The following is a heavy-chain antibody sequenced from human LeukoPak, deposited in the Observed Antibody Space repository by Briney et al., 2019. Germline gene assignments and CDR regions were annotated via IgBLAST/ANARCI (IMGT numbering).Heavy chain of an antibody. J-gene: IGHJ4*02. CDR3: ATTLTGTYGDYEGR. CDR1: GFTVSSDY. CDR2: IYSGGST. D-gene: IGHD4-17*01. V-gene: IGHV3-53*01. Sequence: GGSLRLSCAASGFTVSSDYMSWVRQAPGKGLEWVSVIYSGGSTYYADSVKGRFTISRDNSKNTLYLQMNSLRAEDTAVYYCATTLTGTYGDYEGRWGQGTLVTVPS.